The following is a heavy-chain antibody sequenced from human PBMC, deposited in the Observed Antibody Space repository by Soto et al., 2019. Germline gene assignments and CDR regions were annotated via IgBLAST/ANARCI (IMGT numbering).Heavy chain of an antibody. CDR2: IRQYGDET. J-gene: IGHJ4*02. V-gene: IGHV3-7*01. CDR3: ATRGSGTYYLGPLDY. Sequence: EVQLVESGGGLVLPGGSLRLSCVGSAFSLKTYWMAWVRQAPGKGLECVANIRQYGDETFYVDSVKGRFTISRDNANNSVYLPMDNLRAEDTGVYYCATRGSGTYYLGPLDYWGQGIMVIVSS. D-gene: IGHD3-10*01. CDR1: AFSLKTYW.